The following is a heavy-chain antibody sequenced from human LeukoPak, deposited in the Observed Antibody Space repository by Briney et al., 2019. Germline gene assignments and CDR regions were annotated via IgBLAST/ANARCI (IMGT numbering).Heavy chain of an antibody. D-gene: IGHD1-7*01. V-gene: IGHV3-23*01. CDR2: ISGSGGST. CDR1: GFTFDDYA. Sequence: GRSLRLSCAASGFTFDDYAMHWVRQAPGKGLEWVSAISGSGGSTYYADSVKGRFTISRDNPKNTLYLQMNSLRAEDTAVYYCAKVNWNYDPTDYWGQGTLVTVSS. J-gene: IGHJ4*02. CDR3: AKVNWNYDPTDY.